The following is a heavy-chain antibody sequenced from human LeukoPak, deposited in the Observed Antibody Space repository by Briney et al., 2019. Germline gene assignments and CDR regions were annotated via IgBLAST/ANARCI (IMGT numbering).Heavy chain of an antibody. CDR3: ARGSPIGTVVLDY. Sequence: SVKVSCKASGCTFSSYAISCVRQAPGQGLEWLGGIIPIFGTSNYAQTFQGRVTITTDESTSTDDLELSSLGSEDTAVYYCARGSPIGTVVLDYWGQGTLVTVSS. D-gene: IGHD4-23*01. CDR2: IIPIFGTS. CDR1: GCTFSSYA. J-gene: IGHJ4*02. V-gene: IGHV1-69*05.